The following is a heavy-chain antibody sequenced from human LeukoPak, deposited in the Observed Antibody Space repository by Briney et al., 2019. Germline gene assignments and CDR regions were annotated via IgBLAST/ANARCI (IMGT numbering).Heavy chain of an antibody. D-gene: IGHD3-22*01. J-gene: IGHJ6*03. CDR1: GGSFSGYY. Sequence: PSETLSLTCAVYGGSFSGYYWSWIRQPPGKGLEWIGEINHSGSTNYNPSLKSRVTISVDTSKNQFSLKLSSVTAADTAVYYCARGYLGYYYDGSGSYYMDVWGKGTTVTVSS. CDR2: INHSGST. CDR3: ARGYLGYYYDGSGSYYMDV. V-gene: IGHV4-34*01.